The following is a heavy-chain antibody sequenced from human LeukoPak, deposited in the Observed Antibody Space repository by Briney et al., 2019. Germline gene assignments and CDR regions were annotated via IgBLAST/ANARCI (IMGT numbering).Heavy chain of an antibody. D-gene: IGHD5-12*01. V-gene: IGHV3-43D*03. Sequence: GGSLRLSCTASGFTFDDFAMHWVRQAPGKGLEWVSLISWDGHFIYYADSVKGRFIISRDNSKNSLYLQMNSLRPEDTALYYCAKDGQRDIVATMRYFDYWGQGTLVTVSS. CDR2: ISWDGHFI. CDR3: AKDGQRDIVATMRYFDY. CDR1: GFTFDDFA. J-gene: IGHJ4*02.